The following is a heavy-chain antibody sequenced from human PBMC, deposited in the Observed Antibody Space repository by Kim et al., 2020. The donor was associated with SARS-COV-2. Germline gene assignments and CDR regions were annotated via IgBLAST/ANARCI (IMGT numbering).Heavy chain of an antibody. D-gene: IGHD4-17*01. CDR1: GSRFTSYW. Sequence: GESLQISCKGSGSRFTSYWIGWVRQMPGKGLGWMGIIYPGDSDTRYSPSFQGQVTISVDKSISTAYLQWSSLKASDTAMYYCAKFGPTTGTLSHNWFDPWGQGTLVTVSS. CDR3: AKFGPTTGTLSHNWFDP. J-gene: IGHJ5*02. V-gene: IGHV5-51*01. CDR2: IYPGDSDT.